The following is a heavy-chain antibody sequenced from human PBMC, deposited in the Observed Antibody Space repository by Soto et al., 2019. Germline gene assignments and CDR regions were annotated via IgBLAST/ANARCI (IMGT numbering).Heavy chain of an antibody. J-gene: IGHJ4*02. CDR3: AKNGLDNSPSAIDS. Sequence: EVQLLESGGGLAQPGGSLRLSCAASGFPFRNNFLSWVRQAPGKGRNWVSGITGSGRDTYYADSVKGRFTISRDNSKNMVFLQMNSLRAEDTALYYCAKNGLDNSPSAIDSWGPGTLVTVSS. CDR1: GFPFRNNF. D-gene: IGHD2-8*01. CDR2: ITGSGRDT. V-gene: IGHV3-23*01.